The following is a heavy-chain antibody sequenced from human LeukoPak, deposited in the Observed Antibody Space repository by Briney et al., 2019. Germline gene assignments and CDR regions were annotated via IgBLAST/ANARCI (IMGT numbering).Heavy chain of an antibody. D-gene: IGHD6-13*01. J-gene: IGHJ6*03. CDR1: GFTFSTYD. CDR3: ARSGQAAAGPEYYYYYMDV. CDR2: IRYDGSKK. V-gene: IGHV3-30*02. Sequence: GGSLRLSCAASGFTFSTYDIHWVRQAPGKGLEWVALIRYDGSKKYYADYVKGRFTISRDNSKNTLYLQMNSLRAEDTAVYYCARSGQAAAGPEYYYYYMDVWGKGTTVTVSS.